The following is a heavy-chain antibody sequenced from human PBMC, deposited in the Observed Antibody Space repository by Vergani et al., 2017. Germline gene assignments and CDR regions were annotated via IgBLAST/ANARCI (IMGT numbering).Heavy chain of an antibody. CDR1: GGSFSGYY. CDR2: INHSGST. CDR3: ARGRKGIAVAHFDY. V-gene: IGHV4-34*01. J-gene: IGHJ4*02. Sequence: QVQLQQWGAGLLKPSETLSLTCAVYGGSFSGYYWSWIRQPPGKGLEWSGEINHSGSTNYNPSLKSRVTISVDTSKNQFSLKLSSVTAADTAVYYCARGRKGIAVAHFDYWGQGTLVTVSS. D-gene: IGHD6-19*01.